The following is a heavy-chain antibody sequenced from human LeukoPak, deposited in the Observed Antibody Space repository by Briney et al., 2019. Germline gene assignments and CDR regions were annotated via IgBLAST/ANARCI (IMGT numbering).Heavy chain of an antibody. CDR2: ISYSGST. V-gene: IGHV4-59*01. J-gene: IGHJ5*02. CDR3: ARGSSGWFNWFDP. CDR1: GASISSYY. D-gene: IGHD6-19*01. Sequence: SETLSLTCTVSGASISSYYWNWIRQSPGKGLEYIGYISYSGSTIYNPSLNSRVTISMDTSKSQFSLKLSSVTAADTAVYYCARGSSGWFNWFDPWGQGTLVTVSS.